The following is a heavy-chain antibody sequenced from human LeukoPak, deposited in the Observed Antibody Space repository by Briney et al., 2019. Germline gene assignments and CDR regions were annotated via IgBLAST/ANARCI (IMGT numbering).Heavy chain of an antibody. Sequence: GGSLRLSCAASGFTVSTNYMMCVRQAPGKALEGCSVISSSRFGRTYSAGYVKGRLTISRENSKHTLYLKMHSLRPEGTAVYYCARGEGLMQKLGGYWGQGTLVTVSS. J-gene: IGHJ1*01. CDR1: GFTVSTNY. CDR2: ISSSRFGRT. D-gene: IGHD6-13*01. CDR3: ARGEGLMQKLGGY. V-gene: IGHV3-53*05.